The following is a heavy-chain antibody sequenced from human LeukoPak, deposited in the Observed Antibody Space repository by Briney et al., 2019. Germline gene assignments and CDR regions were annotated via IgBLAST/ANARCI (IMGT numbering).Heavy chain of an antibody. Sequence: SETLSLTCTVSGGSISSYYWSWIRQPPGKGLEWIGYIYYSGSTNYNPSLKSRVTISVDTSKNQFSLKLSSVTAADTAVYYCARRGRRWLRLFDYWGQGTLSPSPQ. D-gene: IGHD5-24*01. CDR2: IYYSGST. CDR3: ARRGRRWLRLFDY. CDR1: GGSISSYY. V-gene: IGHV4-59*12. J-gene: IGHJ4*02.